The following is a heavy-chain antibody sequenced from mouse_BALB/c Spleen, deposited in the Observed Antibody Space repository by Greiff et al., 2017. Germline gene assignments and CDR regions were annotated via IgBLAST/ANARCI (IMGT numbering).Heavy chain of an antibody. Sequence: VQLQQSGAELVKPGASVKLSCTASGFNIKDTYMHWVKQRPEQGLEWIGRIDPANGNTKYDPKFQGKATITADTSSNTAYLQLSSLTSEDTAVYYCARMGYGSSYSFAYWGQGTLVTVSA. V-gene: IGHV14-3*02. CDR3: ARMGYGSSYSFAY. CDR1: GFNIKDTY. CDR2: IDPANGNT. J-gene: IGHJ3*01. D-gene: IGHD1-1*01.